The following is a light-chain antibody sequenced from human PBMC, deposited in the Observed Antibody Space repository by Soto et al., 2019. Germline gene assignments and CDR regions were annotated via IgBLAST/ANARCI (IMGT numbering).Light chain of an antibody. J-gene: IGKJ1*01. CDR2: GAS. Sequence: EIVITQSPATLSVSPGERATLSCRASQSVSSNLAWYQQKPGQAPRLLIYGASTRATGIPARFSGSGSGTEFTLTISSLQSEDFAVYYCQQYSNWPLWTFGQGTKVELK. CDR3: QQYSNWPLWT. CDR1: QSVSSN. V-gene: IGKV3-15*01.